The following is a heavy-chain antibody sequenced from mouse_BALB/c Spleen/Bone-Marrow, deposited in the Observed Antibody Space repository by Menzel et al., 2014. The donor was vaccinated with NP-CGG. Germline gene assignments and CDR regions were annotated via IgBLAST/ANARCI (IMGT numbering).Heavy chain of an antibody. Sequence: EVKVVESGGGLVKPGGSLKLSCAASGFTFSSYGVSWVRQTPERRLEWVATISGGGSYTYYPDSVKGRFTISRDNAKNNLYLQMSSLRSEDTALYYCARGHYRYDAYAMDYWGQGTSVTVSS. CDR1: GFTFSSYG. CDR3: ARGHYRYDAYAMDY. V-gene: IGHV5-9-2*01. D-gene: IGHD2-14*01. J-gene: IGHJ4*01. CDR2: ISGGGSYT.